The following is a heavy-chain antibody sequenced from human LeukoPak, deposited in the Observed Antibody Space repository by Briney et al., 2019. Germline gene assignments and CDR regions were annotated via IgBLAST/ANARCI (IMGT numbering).Heavy chain of an antibody. J-gene: IGHJ4*02. V-gene: IGHV1-46*01. D-gene: IGHD3/OR15-3a*01. CDR3: AKGLEEYYFDY. Sequence: GASVKVSCKASRYTFTSYYMHWVRQAPGQGLEWMGIINPSGGSTSYAQKFQGRVTMTRDTSTSTVYMELSSLRSEDTAVYYCAKGLEEYYFDYWGQGTLVTVSS. CDR2: INPSGGST. CDR1: RYTFTSYY.